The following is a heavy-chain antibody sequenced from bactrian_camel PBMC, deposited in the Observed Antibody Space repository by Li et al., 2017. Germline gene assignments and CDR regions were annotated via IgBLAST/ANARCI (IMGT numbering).Heavy chain of an antibody. D-gene: IGHD5*01. V-gene: IGHV3S1*01. J-gene: IGHJ4*01. CDR2: SIADTST. CDR1: GFTFSSYW. CDR3: ANWGDNY. Sequence: HVQLVESGGGLVQPGGSLRISCAASGFTFSSYWMTWVRQAPGKGLEWVSSIADTSTYYANSVKGRFTIARDNAKNTLYLQLNYLKTEDTAMYYCANWGDNYWGQGTQVTVS.